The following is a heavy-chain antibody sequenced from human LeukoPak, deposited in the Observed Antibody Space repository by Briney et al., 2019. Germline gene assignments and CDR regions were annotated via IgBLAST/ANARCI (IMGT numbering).Heavy chain of an antibody. D-gene: IGHD3-22*01. CDR1: GFTFSSYA. CDR3: ATAKSSGSIGLVWYFDL. V-gene: IGHV3-30-3*01. J-gene: IGHJ2*01. Sequence: PGRSLRLSCAASGFTFSSYAMHWVRQAPGKGLEWVAVISYDGSNKYYADSVKGRFTISRDNSKNTLYLQMNSLRAEDTAVYYCATAKSSGSIGLVWYFDLWGRGTLVTVSS. CDR2: ISYDGSNK.